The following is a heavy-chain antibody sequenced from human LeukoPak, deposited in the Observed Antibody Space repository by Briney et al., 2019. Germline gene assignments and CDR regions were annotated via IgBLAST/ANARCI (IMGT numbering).Heavy chain of an antibody. J-gene: IGHJ5*02. CDR2: INEDGRAK. V-gene: IGHV3-7*01. Sequence: PAGSLRLSCAASAFTFSNYWMAWLRQAPGRRLQWVANINEDGRAKTYVGSVQGRFTISRDNARRSLYLQMNSLTVDDRAVYYCARDKGYNRFDHWGQGTLVTVSS. CDR3: ARDKGYNRFDH. CDR1: AFTFSNYW.